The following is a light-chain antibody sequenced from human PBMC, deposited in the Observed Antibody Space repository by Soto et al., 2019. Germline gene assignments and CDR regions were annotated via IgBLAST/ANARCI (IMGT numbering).Light chain of an antibody. Sequence: QSALTQPRSVSGSPGQSVTISCTGASGDIGGYNYVSWYQQHPGKAPKVLIYEVSLRPSGVSSRFSGSKSGDTASLSISGLQAEDEAEYYCSSYRSTNTVVFGGGTQLTVL. CDR3: SSYRSTNTVV. CDR2: EVS. J-gene: IGLJ3*02. CDR1: SGDIGGYNY. V-gene: IGLV2-11*01.